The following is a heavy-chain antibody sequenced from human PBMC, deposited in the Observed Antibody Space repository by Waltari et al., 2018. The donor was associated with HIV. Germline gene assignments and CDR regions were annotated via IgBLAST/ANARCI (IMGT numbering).Heavy chain of an antibody. CDR3: ARDRDSGSYLDY. CDR2: IIPIFGTA. Sequence: PGSSVKVSCKASGGTLSSYAISWVRQAPGQGLEWMGGIIPIFGTANYAQKFQGRVTITADESTSTAYMELSSLRSEDTAVYYCARDRDSGSYLDYWGQGTLVTVSS. CDR1: GGTLSSYA. D-gene: IGHD1-26*01. J-gene: IGHJ4*02. V-gene: IGHV1-69*01.